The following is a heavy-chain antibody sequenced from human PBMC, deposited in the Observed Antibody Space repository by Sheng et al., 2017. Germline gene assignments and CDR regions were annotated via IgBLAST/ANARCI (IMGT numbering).Heavy chain of an antibody. CDR1: GDTFTSYT. D-gene: IGHD3-10*01. J-gene: IGHJ6*03. V-gene: IGHV1-69*08. CDR2: VIPVLDTT. Sequence: QVQLVQSGAEVKKPGSSVKISCKASGDTFTSYTFSWVRQAPGQGLEWLGTVIPVLDTTTYAQKFEGRVTITADKSTSTAYMELRTLSAEDTAMFYCATGGSXGAPPYHYHMDVWGKGTAVTVS. CDR3: ATGGSXGAPPYHYHMDV.